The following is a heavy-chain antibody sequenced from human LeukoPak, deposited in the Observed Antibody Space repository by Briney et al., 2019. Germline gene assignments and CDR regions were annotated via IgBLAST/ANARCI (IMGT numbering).Heavy chain of an antibody. CDR3: ARGTISSWYLHAFDI. V-gene: IGHV4-61*01. CDR1: GGSVSSGSYY. CDR2: IYYSGST. Sequence: SETLSLTGTVSGGSVSSGSYYWSWIRQPPGKGLQWIGYIYYSGSTNYNPSLKSRVTISVDTSKNQFSLKLSSVTAADTAVYYCARGTISSWYLHAFDIWGQGTMVTVSS. D-gene: IGHD6-13*01. J-gene: IGHJ3*02.